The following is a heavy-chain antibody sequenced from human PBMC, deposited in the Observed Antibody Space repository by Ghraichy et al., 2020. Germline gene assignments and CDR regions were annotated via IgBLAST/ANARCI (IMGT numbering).Heavy chain of an antibody. CDR1: GGSISSYY. V-gene: IGHV4-59*01. CDR3: ARDLGYCSGGSCYSGYFDL. CDR2: IYYSGST. D-gene: IGHD2-15*01. Sequence: SQTLSLTCTVSGGSISSYYWSWIRQPPGKGLEWIGYIYYSGSTNYNPSLKSRVTISVDTSKNQFSLKLSSVTAADTAVYYCARDLGYCSGGSCYSGYFDLWGRGTLVTVSS. J-gene: IGHJ2*01.